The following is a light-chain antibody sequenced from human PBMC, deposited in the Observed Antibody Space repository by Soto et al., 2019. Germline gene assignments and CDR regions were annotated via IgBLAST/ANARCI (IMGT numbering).Light chain of an antibody. J-gene: IGKJ4*01. V-gene: IGKV3-11*01. Sequence: DIVLTQSPATLSLSPGERATLSCRASQSVRSYLAWYQQKPGQAPRLLIYDESSRATGIPARFSGSGSGTDFTLTISSLEPEDFAVYYCQQRSNWPQLTFGGGTKVEIK. CDR2: DES. CDR3: QQRSNWPQLT. CDR1: QSVRSY.